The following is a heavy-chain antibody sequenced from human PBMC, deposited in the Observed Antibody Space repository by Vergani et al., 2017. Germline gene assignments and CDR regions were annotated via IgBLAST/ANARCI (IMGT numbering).Heavy chain of an antibody. CDR1: GFTFSSYA. Sequence: EVQLLESGGGLVQPGGSLRLSCAASGFTFSSYAMSWVRQAPGKGLEWVSAISGSGGSTYYADSLKGRFTISRDDAKNTLYLQMNSLRAEDTAVYYCAKGDGIVVVPAAIDWGQGTLVTVSS. D-gene: IGHD2-2*01. J-gene: IGHJ4*02. CDR3: AKGDGIVVVPAAID. CDR2: ISGSGGST. V-gene: IGHV3-23*01.